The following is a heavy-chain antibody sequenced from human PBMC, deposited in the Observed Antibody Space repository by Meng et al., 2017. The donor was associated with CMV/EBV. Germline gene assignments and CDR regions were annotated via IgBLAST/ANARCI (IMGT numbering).Heavy chain of an antibody. Sequence: SVKVSCKASGYTFTSYDINWVRQATGQGLEWMGGIIPIFGTANYAQKFQGRVTITTDESTSTAYMELSSLRSEDTAVYYCARWSGSYSYYYYYGMDVWGQGTTVTVSS. CDR2: IIPIFGTA. CDR1: GYTFTSYD. CDR3: ARWSGSYSYYYYYGMDV. D-gene: IGHD1-26*01. J-gene: IGHJ6*02. V-gene: IGHV1-69*05.